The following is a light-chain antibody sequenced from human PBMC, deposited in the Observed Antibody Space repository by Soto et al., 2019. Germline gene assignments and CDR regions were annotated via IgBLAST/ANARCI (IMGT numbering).Light chain of an antibody. V-gene: IGKV3-20*01. CDR3: HQNGSPPRA. CDR1: QSVTSSY. J-gene: IGKJ1*01. Sequence: ESVLTQSPGTLSLSPGERATLSCRASQSVTSSYLAWYQQKPGQAPRLLIYGASSRATGIPDRFSGSGSGTNFSLTISRLGPEDLVGYYGHQNGSPPRAFVKGTKVEIK. CDR2: GAS.